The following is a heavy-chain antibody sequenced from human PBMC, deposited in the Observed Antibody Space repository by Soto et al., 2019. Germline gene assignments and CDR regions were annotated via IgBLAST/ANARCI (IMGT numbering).Heavy chain of an antibody. J-gene: IGHJ4*02. CDR1: GGSISSYY. Sequence: QVQLHESGPGLVKPSETLSLTCTVSGGSISSYYWSWIRQPPGKGLEWIGYIYSSGSINYNPSLKSRVTISVDTSKNQFSLKLSSVTAADTAVYYCARSGSYSLRGIDYWGQGTLVTVSS. V-gene: IGHV4-59*01. CDR3: ARSGSYSLRGIDY. D-gene: IGHD1-26*01. CDR2: IYSSGSI.